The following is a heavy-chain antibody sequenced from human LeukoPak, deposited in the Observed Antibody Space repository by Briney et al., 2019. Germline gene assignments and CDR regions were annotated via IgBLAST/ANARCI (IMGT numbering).Heavy chain of an antibody. CDR3: ARSPGSYFDY. CDR2: ISYDGNTK. J-gene: IGHJ4*02. V-gene: IGHV3-30*04. D-gene: IGHD3-10*01. CDR1: GYTFTGYY. Sequence: SCKASGYTFTGYYMHWVRQAPGKGLEWVAVISYDGNTKSYADSVKGRFTISRNNSKNTLYLQMNSLRGEDTAVYYCARSPGSYFDYWGQGTLVTVSS.